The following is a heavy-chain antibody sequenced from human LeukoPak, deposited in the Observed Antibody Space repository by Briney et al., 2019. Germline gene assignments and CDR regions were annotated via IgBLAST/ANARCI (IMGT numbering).Heavy chain of an antibody. CDR3: ARERGRGLRGYSYGADYYFDY. J-gene: IGHJ4*02. Sequence: GGSLRLSCAASGFTFLSYGMHWVRQAPGKGLEGVANIKQDGSEKYYVDSVKGRFTISRDNAKNSLYLQMNSLRAEDTAVYYCARERGRGLRGYSYGADYYFDYWGQGTLVTVSS. CDR1: GFTFLSYG. V-gene: IGHV3-7*01. CDR2: IKQDGSEK. D-gene: IGHD5-18*01.